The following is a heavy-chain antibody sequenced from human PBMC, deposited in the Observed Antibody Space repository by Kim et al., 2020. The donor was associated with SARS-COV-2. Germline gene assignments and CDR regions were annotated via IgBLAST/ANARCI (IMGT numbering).Heavy chain of an antibody. D-gene: IGHD2-15*01. Sequence: SWKCRFTIPRDNAKNSLYLLMNSLRAEDTALYYCAKDVVAATYYYYGMDVWGQGTTVTVSS. J-gene: IGHJ6*02. V-gene: IGHV3-9*01. CDR3: AKDVVAATYYYYGMDV.